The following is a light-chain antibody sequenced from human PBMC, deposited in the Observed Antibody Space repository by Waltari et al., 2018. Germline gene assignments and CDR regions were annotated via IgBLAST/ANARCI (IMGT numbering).Light chain of an antibody. CDR3: QAWDSSTAWV. V-gene: IGLV3-1*01. J-gene: IGLJ1*01. CDR1: KRAKKY. Sequence: SYELTQPPSVSVSPAQTATITGSGDKRAKKYASWYQQKPGQSPVLVIYQNSKRPSGNPERFSGSNAGNTATLTISGAQAMDEADYYCQAWDSSTAWVFGTGTKVTVL. CDR2: QNS.